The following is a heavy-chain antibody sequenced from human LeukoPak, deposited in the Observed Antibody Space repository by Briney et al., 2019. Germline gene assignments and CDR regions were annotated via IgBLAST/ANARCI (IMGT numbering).Heavy chain of an antibody. D-gene: IGHD1-1*01. CDR2: IYYSGST. CDR1: GGSSSSYY. J-gene: IGHJ5*02. Sequence: SETLSLTRTVSGGSSSSYYWSWIRQPPGKGLEWIGYIYYSGSTNYNPSLKSRVTISVDTSKNQFSLKLSSVTAADTAVYYCANLRTPDNWFDPWGQGTLVTVSS. V-gene: IGHV4-59*01. CDR3: ANLRTPDNWFDP.